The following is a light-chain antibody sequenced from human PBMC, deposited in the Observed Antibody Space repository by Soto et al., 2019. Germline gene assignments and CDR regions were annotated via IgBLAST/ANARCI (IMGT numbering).Light chain of an antibody. V-gene: IGKV1-27*01. J-gene: IGKJ3*01. CDR1: QGISDY. CDR2: GAS. Sequence: DIQMTQSPSSLSASVGDRVTITCRASQGISDYLDWYQQKPGKVPKFLIYGASTSQSGVPSRGRGSRSGTDVTHTIRSLQPEEVATYYCQKYNSAPFTVGPGTKVDIK. CDR3: QKYNSAPFT.